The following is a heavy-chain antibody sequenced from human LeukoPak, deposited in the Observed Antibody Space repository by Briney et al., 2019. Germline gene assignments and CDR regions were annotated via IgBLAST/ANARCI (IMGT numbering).Heavy chain of an antibody. CDR2: IIPIFGTA. CDR1: GGTFRSYA. Sequence: ASVKVSCKASGGTFRSYAISWVRQAPGQGLEWMGRIIPIFGTANYAQKFQGRVTITTDESTSTAYMELSSLRSEDTAVYYCASRITGDFRRYYYYYMDVWGKGTTVTVSS. V-gene: IGHV1-69*05. CDR3: ASRITGDFRRYYYYYMDV. J-gene: IGHJ6*03. D-gene: IGHD2-21*02.